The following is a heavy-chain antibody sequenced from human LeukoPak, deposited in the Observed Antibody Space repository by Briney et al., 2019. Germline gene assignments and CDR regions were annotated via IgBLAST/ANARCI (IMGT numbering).Heavy chain of an antibody. D-gene: IGHD3-3*01. V-gene: IGHV4-61*02. CDR3: SALEWLSERVDY. CDR2: IYTSGST. Sequence: PSQTLSLTCTVSGGSISSGSYYWRWIRQPAGKGLEWIGRIYTSGSTNYNPSLKSRVTISVDTSKNQFSLKLSSVTAADTAVYYCSALEWLSERVDYWGQGTLVTVSS. J-gene: IGHJ4*02. CDR1: GGSISSGSYY.